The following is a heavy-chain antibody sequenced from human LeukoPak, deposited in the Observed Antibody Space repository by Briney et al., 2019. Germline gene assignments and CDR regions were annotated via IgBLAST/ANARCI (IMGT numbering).Heavy chain of an antibody. CDR1: GGSICSGGYY. V-gene: IGHV4-31*03. CDR2: IYYSGST. J-gene: IGHJ4*02. Sequence: SETLSLTCTIFGGSICSGGYYWSWIRQHPGKGLEWIGYIYYSGSTYYNPSLKSRVTISVDTSKNQFSLKLSSVTAADTAVYYCARDGNDYGDSRRRFDYWGQGTLVTVSS. CDR3: ARDGNDYGDSRRRFDY. D-gene: IGHD4-17*01.